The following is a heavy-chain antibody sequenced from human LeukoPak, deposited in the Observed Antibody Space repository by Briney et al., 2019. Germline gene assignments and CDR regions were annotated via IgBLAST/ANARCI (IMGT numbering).Heavy chain of an antibody. V-gene: IGHV3-30-3*01. D-gene: IGHD1-7*01. CDR2: ISYDGSNK. J-gene: IGHJ4*02. CDR3: ARVSWNLYYFDY. Sequence: QPGRSLRLSCAASGFTFSSYAMHWVRQAPGKGLEWVAVISYDGSNKYYADSVKGRFTISRDNSKNTLYLQMNSLRAEDTAVYYCARVSWNLYYFDYWGQGTLVTVSS. CDR1: GFTFSSYA.